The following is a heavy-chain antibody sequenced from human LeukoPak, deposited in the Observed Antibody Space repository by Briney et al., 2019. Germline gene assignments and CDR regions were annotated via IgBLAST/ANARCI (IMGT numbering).Heavy chain of an antibody. V-gene: IGHV1-18*01. CDR2: ISAYNGNT. J-gene: IGHJ4*02. Sequence: GASVKVSCKASGYTFTSYGISWVRQAPGQGLEWMGWISAYNGNTNYAQKLQGRVTMTTDTSTSTACMELRSLRSDDTAVYYCARPNGGEDFDYWGQGTLVTVSS. CDR3: ARPNGGEDFDY. D-gene: IGHD1-1*01. CDR1: GYTFTSYG.